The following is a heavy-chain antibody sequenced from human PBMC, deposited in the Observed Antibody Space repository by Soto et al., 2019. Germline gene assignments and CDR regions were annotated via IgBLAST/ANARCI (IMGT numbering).Heavy chain of an antibody. Sequence: EVQLLESGGGLVQPGGSLRLSCAASGFTFSSYAMSWVRQAPGKGLEWVSVIGGSAASTYYADSGQGRFTISRDDSQNTLYLQMNSLRAEDTAVYYCAKIVRSGYYAAAFDYWGQGTLVTASS. CDR3: AKIVRSGYYAAAFDY. CDR1: GFTFSSYA. CDR2: IGGSAAST. D-gene: IGHD3-22*01. J-gene: IGHJ4*02. V-gene: IGHV3-23*01.